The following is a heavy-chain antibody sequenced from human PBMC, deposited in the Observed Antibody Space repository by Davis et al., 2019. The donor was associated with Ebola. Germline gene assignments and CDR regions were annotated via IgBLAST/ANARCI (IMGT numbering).Heavy chain of an antibody. D-gene: IGHD6-25*01. CDR1: GFTFSSYA. CDR2: ISNDRKTI. CDR3: AIVATRGRFDS. V-gene: IGHV3-48*02. Sequence: GESLKISCAASGFTFSSYAMSWVRQVPGKGLEWISYISNDRKTIKYADSVKGRFTISRDDAKNSLFLLMNSLRDGDTAVYYCAIVATRGRFDSWGQGTLVTVSS. J-gene: IGHJ4*02.